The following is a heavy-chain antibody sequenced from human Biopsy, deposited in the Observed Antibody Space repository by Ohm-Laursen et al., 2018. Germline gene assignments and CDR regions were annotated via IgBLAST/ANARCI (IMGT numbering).Heavy chain of an antibody. D-gene: IGHD4-23*01. CDR2: ISCTGYT. CDR3: ARGSNDFGGLYFPR. CDR1: GGSFTGHY. V-gene: IGHV4-59*11. Sequence: SETLSLTCTVSGGSFTGHYWSWIRQPPGKGLEWIGHISCTGYTSYNASLKSRVTISVDTSRNHFSLRLSSLTAADTAVYYCARGSNDFGGLYFPRWGQGTLPTVSS. J-gene: IGHJ4*02.